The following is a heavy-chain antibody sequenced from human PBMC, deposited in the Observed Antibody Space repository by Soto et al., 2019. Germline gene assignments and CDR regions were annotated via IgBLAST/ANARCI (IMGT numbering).Heavy chain of an antibody. CDR2: IHTSGTT. V-gene: IGHV4-4*07. CDR1: GGSISSYY. J-gene: IGHJ5*02. CDR3: AKEHNLDP. Sequence: SETLSLTCTVSGGSISSYYWNWIRQPAGKGLEWLGRIHTSGTTYYNPALKSRVTMSVDTSKNQFSVKLRSVTAADTAVYYCAKEHNLDPCGPGTLVTVSS.